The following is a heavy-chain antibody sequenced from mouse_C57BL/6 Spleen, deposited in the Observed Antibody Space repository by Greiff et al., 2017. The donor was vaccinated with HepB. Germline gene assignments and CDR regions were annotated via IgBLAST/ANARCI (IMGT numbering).Heavy chain of an antibody. Sequence: VQLQQSDAELVKPGASVKISCKVSGYTFTDHTIHWMKQRPEQGLEWIGYIYPRDGSTKYNEKFKGKATLTADKSSSTAYMQLNSLTSEDSAVYFCAKTSLIYYGNYDYWGQGTTLTVAS. V-gene: IGHV1-78*01. CDR1: GYTFTDHT. CDR2: IYPRDGST. D-gene: IGHD2-1*01. CDR3: AKTSLIYYGNYDY. J-gene: IGHJ2*01.